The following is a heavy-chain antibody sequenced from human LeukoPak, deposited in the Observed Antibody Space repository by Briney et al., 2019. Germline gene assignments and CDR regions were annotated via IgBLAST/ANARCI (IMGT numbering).Heavy chain of an antibody. J-gene: IGHJ4*02. CDR3: AKGPLIEVAGTTWDY. V-gene: IGHV3-23*01. CDR2: ISGPGSNT. Sequence: GGSLRLSCSASGFTFNNYAMGWVRQDPGKGLEWVSAISGPGSNTYYADSVRGRYTISRDNSKNTLFLQMNSLRVEDAAIYYCAKGPLIEVAGTTWDYWGQGTLVTVSS. CDR1: GFTFNNYA. D-gene: IGHD6-19*01.